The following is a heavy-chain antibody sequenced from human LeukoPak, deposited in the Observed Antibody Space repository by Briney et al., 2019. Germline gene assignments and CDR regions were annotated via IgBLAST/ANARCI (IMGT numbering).Heavy chain of an antibody. CDR1: GGSISSSSYY. V-gene: IGHV4-39*07. CDR3: ARVYYYGSGSYLFDP. J-gene: IGHJ5*02. Sequence: SETLSLTCTVSGGSISSSSYYWGWIRQPPGKGLEWIGSIYYSGSTYYNPSLKSRVTISVDRSKNQFSLKLSSVTAADTAVYYCARVYYYGSGSYLFDPWGQGTLVTVSS. CDR2: IYYSGST. D-gene: IGHD3-10*01.